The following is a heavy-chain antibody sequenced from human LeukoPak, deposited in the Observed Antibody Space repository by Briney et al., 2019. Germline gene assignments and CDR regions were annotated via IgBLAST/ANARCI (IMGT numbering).Heavy chain of an antibody. CDR1: GFTFSDYY. Sequence: GGSLRLSCAASGFTFSDYYMGWVRQAPGKGLEWVSHISSSGGAIYYADSMKGRFTISRDNAKNSLYLQMNSLRAEDTAVYYCARGRKWFGELIPSFFDYWGQGTLVTVSS. CDR2: ISSSGGAI. J-gene: IGHJ4*02. D-gene: IGHD3-10*01. CDR3: ARGRKWFGELIPSFFDY. V-gene: IGHV3-11*04.